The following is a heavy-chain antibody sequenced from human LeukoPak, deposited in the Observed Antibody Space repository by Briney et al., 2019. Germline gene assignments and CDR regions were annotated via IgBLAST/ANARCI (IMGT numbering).Heavy chain of an antibody. J-gene: IGHJ4*02. CDR1: GFIFSSYT. V-gene: IGHV3-21*01. Sequence: GGSLRLSCAASGFIFSSYTLHWVRQAPGKGLEWVSSISSDSNYIHYADSVKGRFTISRDNAKNSLYLQMNSLRVEDTALYYCARRAPSHDFDDWGQGTLVTVSS. CDR2: ISSDSNYI. CDR3: ARRAPSHDFDD.